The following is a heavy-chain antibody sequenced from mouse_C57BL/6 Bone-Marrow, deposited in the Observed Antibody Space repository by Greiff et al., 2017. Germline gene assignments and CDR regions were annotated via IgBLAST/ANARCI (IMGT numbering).Heavy chain of an antibody. CDR3: AGGFAY. J-gene: IGHJ3*01. CDR1: GYAFTNYL. CDR2: INPGSGGT. V-gene: IGHV1-54*01. Sequence: VQVVESGAELVRPGTSVKVSCKASGYAFTNYLIEWVKQRPGQGLEWIGVINPGSGGTNYNEKFKGKATLTADKSSSTAYMQRSSLTSEDSAVYFCAGGFAYWGQGTLVTVSA.